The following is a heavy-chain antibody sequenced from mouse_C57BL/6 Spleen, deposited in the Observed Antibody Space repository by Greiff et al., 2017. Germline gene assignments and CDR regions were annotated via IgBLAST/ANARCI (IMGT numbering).Heavy chain of an antibody. CDR2: INPYNGGT. J-gene: IGHJ2*01. V-gene: IGHV1-19*01. D-gene: IGHD1-3*01. CDR3: ARLGGKACDY. Sequence: VQLQQSGPVLVKPGASVKMSCKASGYTFTDYYMNWVKQSHGKSLEWIGVINPYNGGTSYNQKFKGKATLTVDKSSSTAYMELNSLTSEDSAVYYCARLGGKACDYWGQGTTLTVSA. CDR1: GYTFTDYY.